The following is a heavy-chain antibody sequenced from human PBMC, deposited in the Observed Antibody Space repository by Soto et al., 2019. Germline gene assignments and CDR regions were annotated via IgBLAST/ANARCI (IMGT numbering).Heavy chain of an antibody. Sequence: ASETLSLTCAVYGGSFSGYYWSWIRQPPGKGLEWIGEINHSGSTNYNPSLKSRVTISVDTSKNQFSLKLSSVTAADTAVYYCASLGVEMATIPLYYFDYWGQGTLGTVS. D-gene: IGHD5-12*01. CDR3: ASLGVEMATIPLYYFDY. J-gene: IGHJ4*02. V-gene: IGHV4-34*01. CDR2: INHSGST. CDR1: GGSFSGYY.